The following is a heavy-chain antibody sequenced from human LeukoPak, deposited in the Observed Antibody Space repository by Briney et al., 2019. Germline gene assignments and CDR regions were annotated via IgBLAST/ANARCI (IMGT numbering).Heavy chain of an antibody. Sequence: GGSLRLSCAASGFTFSSYSMNWVRHAPGEGLEWVSSISSSSSYIYYADPVKGRLTISRDNTKNSLYLQMNSLRAEDTAVYYCARGVYGNDAFDIWGQGTMVTVSS. CDR2: ISSSSSYI. D-gene: IGHD5/OR15-5a*01. J-gene: IGHJ3*02. CDR1: GFTFSSYS. V-gene: IGHV3-21*01. CDR3: ARGVYGNDAFDI.